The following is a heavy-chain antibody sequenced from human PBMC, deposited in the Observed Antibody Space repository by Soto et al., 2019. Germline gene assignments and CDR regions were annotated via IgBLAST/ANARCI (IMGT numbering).Heavy chain of an antibody. CDR3: EKARCTTANCYVPDY. Sequence: GGSLRLSCVASGFTFSTFTMSWVRQAPGKGLEWVAVISGSGGSLRDPSYADSVRGRFSISRDNSKNTLYLLMSSLRGEDTAMYYCEKARCTTANCYVPDYWGQGTLVTVSS. J-gene: IGHJ4*02. D-gene: IGHD2-8*01. CDR2: ISGSGGSLRDP. V-gene: IGHV3-23*01. CDR1: GFTFSTFT.